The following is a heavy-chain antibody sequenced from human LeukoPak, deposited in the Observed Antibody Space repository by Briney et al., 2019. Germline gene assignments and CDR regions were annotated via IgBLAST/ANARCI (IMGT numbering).Heavy chain of an antibody. CDR2: IIPVFGTS. CDR3: ARDPRYSDFYLGSGAFDL. J-gene: IGHJ3*01. CDR1: GGSFRDYC. V-gene: IGHV1-69*13. Sequence: ASVKVSCKASGGSFRDYCISWVRQAPGQGLEWMGGIIPVFGTSNYAQKFQGRVTITADESTSTAYMELSSLRSEDTAVYYCARDPRYSDFYLGSGAFDLWGQGTMVTVS. D-gene: IGHD2-21*02.